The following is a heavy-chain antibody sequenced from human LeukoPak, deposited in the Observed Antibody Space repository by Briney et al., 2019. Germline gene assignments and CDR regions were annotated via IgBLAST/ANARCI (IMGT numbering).Heavy chain of an antibody. CDR3: ASDAVRYPLD. CDR1: GFTLSNFG. CDR2: IWYDGSQR. V-gene: IGHV3-33*01. J-gene: IGHJ1*01. Sequence: GRSLRLSCAASGFTLSNFGFHWVRQAPGKGLEWVAAIWYDGSQRYYAGSVKGRFTISRDNSKKTVYLQMNSLRAEDTAVYYCASDAVRYPLDWGQGTLATVSS. D-gene: IGHD3-9*01.